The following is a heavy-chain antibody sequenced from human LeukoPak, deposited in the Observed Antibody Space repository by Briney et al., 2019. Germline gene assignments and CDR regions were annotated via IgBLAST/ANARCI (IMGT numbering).Heavy chain of an antibody. CDR3: AKARVAGPINPFDY. CDR2: ISGSGGST. J-gene: IGHJ4*02. V-gene: IGHV3-23*01. Sequence: GGSLRLSCAASGFTFSSYWMSWVRQAPGKGLEWVSAISGSGGSTYYADSVKGRFTISRDNSKNTLYLQMNSLRAEDTAVYYCAKARVAGPINPFDYWGQGTLVTVSS. D-gene: IGHD6-19*01. CDR1: GFTFSSYW.